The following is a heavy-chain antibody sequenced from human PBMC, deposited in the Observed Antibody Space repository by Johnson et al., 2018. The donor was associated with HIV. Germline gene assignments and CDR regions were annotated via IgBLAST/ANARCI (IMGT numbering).Heavy chain of an antibody. CDR2: IGTAGDT. Sequence: VQLVESGGGLVQPGGSLRLSCAASGFTFSSYDMHWVRQATGKGLEWVSAIGTAGDTYYPGSVKGRFTISREKAKNTLYLQLNSLRVEDTAIYYWASAQLLADDAFNNWGQGTMVTVSS. D-gene: IGHD6-6*01. CDR3: ASAQLLADDAFNN. V-gene: IGHV3-13*01. J-gene: IGHJ3*02. CDR1: GFTFSSYD.